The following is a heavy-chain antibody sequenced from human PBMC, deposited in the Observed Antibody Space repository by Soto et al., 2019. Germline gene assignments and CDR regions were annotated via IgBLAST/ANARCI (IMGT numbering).Heavy chain of an antibody. CDR3: ARRGSGSYYDY. J-gene: IGHJ4*02. V-gene: IGHV3-23*01. D-gene: IGHD1-26*01. Sequence: EVQLLESGGGLVQPGGSLRLSCAASGFTFSSYAMRLVRQAPGKGREWVSAISGSGGSTYYEVSVTGRFTISTDNLKNTRYLQMNSRRTEDTDVYYCARRGSGSYYDYWGQGTLVTVSS. CDR2: ISGSGGST. CDR1: GFTFSSYA.